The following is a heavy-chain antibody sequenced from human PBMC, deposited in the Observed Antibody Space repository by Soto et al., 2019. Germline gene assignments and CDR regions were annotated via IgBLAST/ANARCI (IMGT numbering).Heavy chain of an antibody. Sequence: GGSLRLSCAVSGFTFSDYYMNWIRQSPGKGLEWVSSISGSSRAVYYADSVKGRFTISRDNAKNSLYLQMKSLRAEDTAIYYCARMFSRYDPLYYFDFWAQGTLVTVSS. D-gene: IGHD1-1*01. CDR2: ISGSSRAV. CDR3: ARMFSRYDPLYYFDF. CDR1: GFTFSDYY. J-gene: IGHJ4*02. V-gene: IGHV3-11*01.